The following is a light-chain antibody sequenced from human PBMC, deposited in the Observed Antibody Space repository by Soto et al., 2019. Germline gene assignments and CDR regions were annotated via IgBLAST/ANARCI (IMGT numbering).Light chain of an antibody. CDR2: DAS. CDR3: QQRSDWSFT. V-gene: IGKV3-11*01. J-gene: IGKJ3*01. Sequence: EVVLTQSPAALSLSPGERAALSCRASQRVSDYLGWFQQKPGQAPRLLIYDASNRATGVPARFSGSGSGTDFTLTISSLEPEDFAVYYCQQRSDWSFTFGPGTKVDIK. CDR1: QRVSDY.